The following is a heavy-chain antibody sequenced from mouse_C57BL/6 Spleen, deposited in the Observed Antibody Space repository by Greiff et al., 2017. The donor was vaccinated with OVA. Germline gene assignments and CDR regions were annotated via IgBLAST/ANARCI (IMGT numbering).Heavy chain of an antibody. CDR2: ISYDGSN. J-gene: IGHJ4*01. CDR1: GYSITSGYY. V-gene: IGHV3-6*01. D-gene: IGHD2-10*01. CDR3: ARDPYYGGDY. Sequence: EVQLQESGPGLVKPSQSLSLTCSVTGYSITSGYYWNWIRQFPGNKLEWMGYISYDGSNNYNPSLKNRISITRDTSKNQFFLKLNSVTTEDTATYYCARDPYYGGDYWGQGTSVTVSS.